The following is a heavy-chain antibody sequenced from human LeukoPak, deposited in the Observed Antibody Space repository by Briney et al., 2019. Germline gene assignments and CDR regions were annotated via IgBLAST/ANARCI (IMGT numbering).Heavy chain of an antibody. CDR1: GYTFTGYY. CDR2: INPNRGGT. Sequence: ASVKVSCKASGYTFTGYYMHWVRQAPGQGLEWMGWINPNRGGTNYAQKFQGRVTMTRDTSISTAYMELSRLRSDDTAVYYCARGMAVAGTVDYWGQGTLVTVSS. V-gene: IGHV1-2*02. CDR3: ARGMAVAGTVDY. D-gene: IGHD6-19*01. J-gene: IGHJ4*02.